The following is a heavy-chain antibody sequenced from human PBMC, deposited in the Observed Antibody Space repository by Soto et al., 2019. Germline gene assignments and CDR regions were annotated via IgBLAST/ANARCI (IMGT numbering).Heavy chain of an antibody. Sequence: SGPTLVNPTQTLTLTCTVSGLSLSTSEVGVGWIRQPPGKALEWLVVIYWDDDKRYSPSLTSRVTITKDTSKNQVVLTMTNMDPVDTATYYCARSSYGHFDYWGQGTLVTVSS. CDR1: GLSLSTSEVG. J-gene: IGHJ4*02. V-gene: IGHV2-5*02. D-gene: IGHD4-17*01. CDR3: ARSSYGHFDY. CDR2: IYWDDDK.